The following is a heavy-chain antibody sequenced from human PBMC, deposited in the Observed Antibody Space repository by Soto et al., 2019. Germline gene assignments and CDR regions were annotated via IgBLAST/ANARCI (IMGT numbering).Heavy chain of an antibody. Sequence: QVQLVQTGAEVKKHGSSVKVSCKASGYTFTSYDINWVRQATGQGLEWMGWMNPNSGNTGYAQKFQGRVTMTRNTAISTAYMELSSLRAEDTAVYYCAREVNFYGLDVWGQGTTVTVSS. CDR3: AREVNFYGLDV. CDR1: GYTFTSYD. J-gene: IGHJ6*02. CDR2: MNPNSGNT. V-gene: IGHV1-8*01.